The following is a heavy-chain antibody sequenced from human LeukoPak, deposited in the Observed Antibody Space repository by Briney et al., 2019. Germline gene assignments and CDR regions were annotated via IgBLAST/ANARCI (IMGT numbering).Heavy chain of an antibody. CDR3: ARTYGSGTYLTNYFDY. CDR1: GFTLSSNY. J-gene: IGHJ4*02. V-gene: IGHV3-66*01. D-gene: IGHD3-10*01. CDR2: VYSGGST. Sequence: GGALRLSCAASGFTLSSNYMRWVRQAPGKGLEGGSLVYSGGSTYYADSVKGRFTISRHNSKNTLYLQMNSLRAEDTAVYYCARTYGSGTYLTNYFDYWGQGTLVTVSS.